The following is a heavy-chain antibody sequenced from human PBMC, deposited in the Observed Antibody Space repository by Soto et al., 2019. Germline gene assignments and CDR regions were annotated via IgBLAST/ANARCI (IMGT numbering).Heavy chain of an antibody. Sequence: QVQLVQSGAEVKKPGASVKVSCKASGYTFTSYDINWVRQATGQGLEWMGWMNPNSGNTGYAQKFQVRGTMTRNTSISTAYMELSRLRSEDTALYYCARELAVSGFDYWGQGTLVTVSS. V-gene: IGHV1-8*01. J-gene: IGHJ4*02. D-gene: IGHD6-19*01. CDR3: ARELAVSGFDY. CDR1: GYTFTSYD. CDR2: MNPNSGNT.